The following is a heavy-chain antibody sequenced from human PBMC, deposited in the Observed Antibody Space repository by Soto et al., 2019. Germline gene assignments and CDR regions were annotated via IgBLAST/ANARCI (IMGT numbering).Heavy chain of an antibody. J-gene: IGHJ4*02. CDR1: GFTFSNAG. D-gene: IGHD3-22*01. CDR2: IKSKTDGVTT. V-gene: IGHV3-15*01. CDR3: TTDPGQITMIVVVLDY. Sequence: GGSLRLSCAASGFTFSNAGMSWVRQAPGKGLEWVGRIKSKTDGVTTDYAAPVKGRFTISRDDSKNTLYLQMNSLKTEDTAVYYCTTDPGQITMIVVVLDYWGQGTLVTVSS.